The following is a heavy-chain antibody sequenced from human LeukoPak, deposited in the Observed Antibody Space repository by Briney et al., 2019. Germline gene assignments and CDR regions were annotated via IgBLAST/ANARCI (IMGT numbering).Heavy chain of an antibody. CDR1: GYTFTSYG. CDR3: ATHQDYSGYYYPGVS. CDR2: ISAYNGNT. J-gene: IGHJ4*02. V-gene: IGHV1-18*01. D-gene: IGHD3-22*01. Sequence: ASVRVSCKASGYTFTSYGISWVRQAPGQGLEWMGWISAYNGNTNYAQKLQGRVTMTTDTSTSTAYMELRSLRSDDTAVYYCATHQDYSGYYYPGVSWGQGTLVTVSS.